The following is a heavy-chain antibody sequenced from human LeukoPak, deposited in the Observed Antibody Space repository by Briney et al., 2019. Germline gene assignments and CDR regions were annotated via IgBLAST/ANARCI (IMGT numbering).Heavy chain of an antibody. CDR2: INPSGGDT. J-gene: IGHJ4*02. Sequence: ASVKVSCKASGYTFTSYYIHWVRQAPGQGLEWMGIINPSGGDTSYAQKFQGRHTMTRDTSTNTVYMELTSLRSEDTNVYCSASEVMDNRRFDFWGRGTRVSVSS. CDR3: ASEVMDNRRFDF. D-gene: IGHD1-14*01. CDR1: GYTFTSYY. V-gene: IGHV1-46*01.